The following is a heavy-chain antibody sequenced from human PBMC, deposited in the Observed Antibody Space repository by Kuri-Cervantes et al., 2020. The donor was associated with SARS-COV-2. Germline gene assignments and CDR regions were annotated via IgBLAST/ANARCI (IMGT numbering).Heavy chain of an antibody. D-gene: IGHD4-23*01. J-gene: IGHJ4*02. CDR3: ARSPVGGNSVDHFDY. CDR2: IIPIFGTA. V-gene: IGHV1-69*05. CDR1: RGTFSSYA. Sequence: SVKVSCKASRGTFSSYALSWVRQAPGQGLEWMGGIIPIFGTANYAQKFQGRVTITTDESTSTAYMELSSLRSEDTAVYYCARSPVGGNSVDHFDYWGQGTLVTVSS.